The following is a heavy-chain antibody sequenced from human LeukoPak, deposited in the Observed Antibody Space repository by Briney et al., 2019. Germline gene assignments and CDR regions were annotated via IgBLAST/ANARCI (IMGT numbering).Heavy chain of an antibody. D-gene: IGHD6-19*01. Sequence: TGGSLRLSCAASGLAVSDNFMSWVRQAPGKGLEWVSVIYSGGNTYYAASVKGRFTISRDNSKNTVYLQMNSLRAEDTAVYYCVREDRYSSGWYSGYWGQGTLVTVSS. J-gene: IGHJ4*02. V-gene: IGHV3-53*01. CDR3: VREDRYSSGWYSGY. CDR1: GLAVSDNF. CDR2: IYSGGNT.